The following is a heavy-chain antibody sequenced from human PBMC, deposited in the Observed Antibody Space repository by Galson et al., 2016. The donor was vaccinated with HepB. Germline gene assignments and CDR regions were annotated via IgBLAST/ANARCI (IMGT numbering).Heavy chain of an antibody. CDR1: GYSFTDYW. Sequence: QSGAEAKKPGESLRISCKGSGYSFTDYWIGWVRQMPGIGLAWTGTTYPGGAHTRYRPSFQGHVTISAHNSINTAYLQWNNLKASDTARYYRARLIRGVTYNNRGQGTLVTVSS. D-gene: IGHD3-10*01. CDR3: ARLIRGVTYNN. CDR2: TYPGGAHT. V-gene: IGHV5-51*01. J-gene: IGHJ4*02.